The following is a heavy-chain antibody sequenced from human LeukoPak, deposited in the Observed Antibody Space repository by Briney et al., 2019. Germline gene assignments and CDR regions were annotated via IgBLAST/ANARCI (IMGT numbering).Heavy chain of an antibody. CDR2: IRYDGSNK. D-gene: IGHD2-2*01. V-gene: IGHV3-30*02. CDR1: GFTFSSYG. Sequence: PGGSLRLSCAASGFTFSSYGMHWVRQAPGKGLEWVAFIRYDGSNKYYADSVKGRFTISRDNSKNTLYLQMNSLRAEDTAVYYCAKDPGRYQSLYGYFDLGARGPLVTVSS. J-gene: IGHJ2*01. CDR3: AKDPGRYQSLYGYFDL.